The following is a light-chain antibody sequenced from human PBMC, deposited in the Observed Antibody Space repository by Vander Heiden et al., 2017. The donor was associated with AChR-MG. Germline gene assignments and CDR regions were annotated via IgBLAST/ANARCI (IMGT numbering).Light chain of an antibody. J-gene: IGKJ2*01. Sequence: DIVLTQSPLSLPVTPGEPASISCRPSHSLLHSNGYNYLDWYLQKPGQSPQLLIYLGSNRASGVPDRFSGSGSGTDFTLKISRVEAEDFGVYYCMQPLQTPYTFGQRTKLEIK. CDR3: MQPLQTPYT. CDR1: HSLLHSNGYNY. CDR2: LGS. V-gene: IGKV2-28*01.